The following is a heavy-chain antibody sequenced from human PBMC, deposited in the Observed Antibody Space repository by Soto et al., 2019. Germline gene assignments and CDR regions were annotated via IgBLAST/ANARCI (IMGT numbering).Heavy chain of an antibody. CDR3: AKALTVASWGWFDP. J-gene: IGHJ5*02. CDR2: IAVSAGST. CDR1: GFSFNTYA. D-gene: IGHD4-17*01. Sequence: EVQLLESGGGLVQPGGSLGLSCAASGFSFNTYAMTWVRQAPGRGLEWVSTIAVSAGSTYYADSVKGRFTVSRDNSMYTLYLQMNSLRAEDTAVYYCAKALTVASWGWFDPWGQGTLVTVSS. V-gene: IGHV3-23*01.